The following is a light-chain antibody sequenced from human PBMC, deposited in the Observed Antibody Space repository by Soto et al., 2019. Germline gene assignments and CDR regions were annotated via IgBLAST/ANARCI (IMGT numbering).Light chain of an antibody. CDR2: RNN. Sequence: QSVLTQPPSASGTPGQRVTISCSGSSSNIGSNYVYWYQQLPGTAPKLLIYRNNQRPSGVPDRFSGSKSSTSASLAISGLRSEDEAEYYCAAWDDSLSGWVFGGGTKLTVL. V-gene: IGLV1-47*01. CDR1: SSNIGSNY. CDR3: AAWDDSLSGWV. J-gene: IGLJ3*02.